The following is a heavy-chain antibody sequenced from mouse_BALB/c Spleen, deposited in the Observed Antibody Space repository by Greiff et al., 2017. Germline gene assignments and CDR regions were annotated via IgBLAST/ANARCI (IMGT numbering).Heavy chain of an antibody. CDR3: ARQNWYFDV. Sequence: DVQPVESGGDLVKPGGSLKLSCAASGFTFSSYGMSWVRQTPDKRLEWVATISSGGSYTYYPDSVKGRFTISRDNAKNTLYLQMSSLKSEDTAMYYCARQNWYFDVWGAGTTVTVTS. J-gene: IGHJ1*01. CDR2: ISSGGSYT. CDR1: GFTFSSYG. V-gene: IGHV5-6*01.